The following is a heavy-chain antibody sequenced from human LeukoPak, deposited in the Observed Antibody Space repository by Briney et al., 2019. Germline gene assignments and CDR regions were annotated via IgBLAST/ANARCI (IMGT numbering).Heavy chain of an antibody. CDR1: GGTFSSYA. V-gene: IGHV1-69*13. CDR2: IIPIFGTA. CDR3: ARGQIGCSGGSCYFYYYHGMDV. Sequence: SVKVSCKASGGTFSSYAISWVRQAPGQGLEWMGGIIPIFGTANYAQKFQGRVTITADESTSTAYMELSSLRSEDTAVYYCARGQIGCSGGSCYFYYYHGMDVWGQGTTVTVSS. D-gene: IGHD2-15*01. J-gene: IGHJ6*02.